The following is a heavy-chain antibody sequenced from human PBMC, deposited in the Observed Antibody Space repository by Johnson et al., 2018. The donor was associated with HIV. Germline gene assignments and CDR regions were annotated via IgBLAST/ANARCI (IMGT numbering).Heavy chain of an antibody. V-gene: IGHV3-66*01. J-gene: IGHJ3*02. D-gene: IGHD6-6*01. CDR1: GFTVSSNY. CDR2: IYSGGST. CDR3: ALGGIAAREEDAFDI. Sequence: VQLVESGGGLVQPGGSLRLSCTASGFTVSSNYMSWVRQAQGKGLEWLSVIYSGGSTYYADSVKGRFTISRDNSKNTLYLQMDSLRAEDTAVYYCALGGIAAREEDAFDIWGQGTMVTVSS.